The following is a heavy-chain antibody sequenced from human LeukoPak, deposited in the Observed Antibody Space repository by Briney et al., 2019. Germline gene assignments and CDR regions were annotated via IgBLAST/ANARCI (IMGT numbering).Heavy chain of an antibody. CDR1: GFTFSSHA. CDR2: IYISGGST. J-gene: IGHJ4*02. Sequence: GGSLRLSCAASGFTFSSHAMCWVRQAPGKGLEWVSSIYISGGSTYCADSVQGRFTISRDNSKNTLYLEMNSLRAEDTALYYCANEVRPNDYWGQGTLVTVSS. V-gene: IGHV3-23*01. D-gene: IGHD1-1*01. CDR3: ANEVRPNDY.